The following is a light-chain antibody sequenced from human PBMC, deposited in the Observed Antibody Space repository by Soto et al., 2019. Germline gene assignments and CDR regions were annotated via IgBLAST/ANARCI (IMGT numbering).Light chain of an antibody. CDR2: GTS. CDR1: QSISIW. V-gene: IGKV1-5*03. CDR3: QLYNAYSWT. J-gene: IGKJ1*01. Sequence: DIHMTQSPSTLSASVGDRVTITCRASQSISIWLAWYQQKPGRAPNLLIYGTSSLESGVPSRFSGSGSGTEFTLTISSLQPDDFATYYFQLYNAYSWTFGQGTKVEIK.